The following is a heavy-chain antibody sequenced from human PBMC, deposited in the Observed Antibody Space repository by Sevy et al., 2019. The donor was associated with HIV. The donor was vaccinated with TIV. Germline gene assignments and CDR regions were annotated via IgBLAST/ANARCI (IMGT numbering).Heavy chain of an antibody. D-gene: IGHD3-10*01. Sequence: GESLKISCAASGFTFSSYSMNWVRQAPGKGLEWVSSISSSSSYIYYADSVKGRFTISRDNAKNSLYLQMNSLRAEDTAVYYCARGHYYGSGSYYNWGQGTLVTVSS. CDR1: GFTFSSYS. V-gene: IGHV3-21*01. CDR2: ISSSSSYI. CDR3: ARGHYYGSGSYYN. J-gene: IGHJ4*02.